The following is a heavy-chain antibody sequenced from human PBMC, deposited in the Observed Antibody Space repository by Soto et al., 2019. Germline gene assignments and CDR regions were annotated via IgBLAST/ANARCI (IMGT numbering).Heavy chain of an antibody. CDR2: IIPVSRTP. CDR3: ARDKDRLQLGGNSYYSVDE. Sequence: VQLEQSGPEVKKPGSSVKVSCKASGGTFSTSAISWVRQAPGQGLEWMGGIIPVSRTPDYAQKFQGRVTITADESTSTAYMELGGLTSDDTAVYYGARDKDRLQLGGNSYYSVDEWGPGTGVTVSS. D-gene: IGHD5-12*01. CDR1: GGTFSTSA. J-gene: IGHJ6*02. V-gene: IGHV1-69*12.